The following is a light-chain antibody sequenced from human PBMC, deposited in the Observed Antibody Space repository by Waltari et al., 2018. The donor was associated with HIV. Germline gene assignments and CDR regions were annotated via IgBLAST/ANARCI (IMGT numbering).Light chain of an antibody. CDR3: SSYTNSSTLEV. CDR1: SPEVGCYNY. Sequence: QSSLTQPASVSGSPGHSVTISCIGTSPEVGCYNYVSWYQQHPGKAPTLMIYDVSNRPSGVSVRFSGSKSGNTASLTISGLQAEDEADYYCSSYTNSSTLEVFGTGTKVTVL. CDR2: DVS. V-gene: IGLV2-14*03. J-gene: IGLJ1*01.